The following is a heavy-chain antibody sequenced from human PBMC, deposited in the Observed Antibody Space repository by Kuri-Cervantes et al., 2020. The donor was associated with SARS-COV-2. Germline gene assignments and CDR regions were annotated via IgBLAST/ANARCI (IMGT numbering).Heavy chain of an antibody. D-gene: IGHD5-18*01. J-gene: IGHJ5*02. Sequence: GGSLRLSCVASGFNFSTTDMHWVRQAPGKGLEWVAVIWYDGSNKYYADSVKGRFTISRDNAKNSLYLQMNSLRAEDTAVYYCVRWGRGGYMDGFSTWGQGNLVTVSS. CDR1: GFNFSTTD. CDR3: VRWGRGGYMDGFST. CDR2: IWYDGSNK. V-gene: IGHV3-33*08.